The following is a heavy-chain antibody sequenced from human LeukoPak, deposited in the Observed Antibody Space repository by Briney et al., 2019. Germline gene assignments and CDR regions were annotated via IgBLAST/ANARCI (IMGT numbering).Heavy chain of an antibody. J-gene: IGHJ4*02. CDR1: GYSISSGYY. V-gene: IGHV4-38-2*01. D-gene: IGHD1-26*01. CDR2: IYHSGST. Sequence: SETLSLTCAVSGYSISSGYYWGWIRQPPGKGLEWIGSIYHSGSTYYNPSLKSRVTISVGTSKNQFSLKLSSVTAADTAVYYCARARVGATPLIDYWGQGTLVTVSS. CDR3: ARARVGATPLIDY.